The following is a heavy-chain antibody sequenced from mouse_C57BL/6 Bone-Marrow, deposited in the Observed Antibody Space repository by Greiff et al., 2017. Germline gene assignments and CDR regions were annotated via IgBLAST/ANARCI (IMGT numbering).Heavy chain of an antibody. D-gene: IGHD2-3*01. J-gene: IGHJ2*01. CDR2: INPSSGYT. V-gene: IGHV1-7*01. CDR3: ARRLLRFCDY. CDR1: RYTFTSYW. Sequence: VQLVESGAELAKPGASVKLSCKASRYTFTSYWMHWVKQRPGQGLEWIGYINPSSGYTKYNQKFKDKATLTADKSSSTAYMQLSSLTYEDAAVDYCARRLLRFCDYWGQGTTLTVSS.